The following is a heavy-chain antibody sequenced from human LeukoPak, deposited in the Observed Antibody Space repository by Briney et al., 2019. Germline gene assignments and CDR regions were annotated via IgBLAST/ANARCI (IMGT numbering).Heavy chain of an antibody. D-gene: IGHD3-3*01. V-gene: IGHV3-72*01. Sequence: RGSLRLSCAASGFSFSTYAMTWVRQAPGEGLEWVGRIRNKANSHTTKYAASVKGRFTISRDDSRNSLYLQMNSLKTEDTAVYYCWRSPFYWGQGTLVTVSS. CDR3: WRSPFY. CDR1: GFSFSTYA. J-gene: IGHJ4*02. CDR2: IRNKANSHTT.